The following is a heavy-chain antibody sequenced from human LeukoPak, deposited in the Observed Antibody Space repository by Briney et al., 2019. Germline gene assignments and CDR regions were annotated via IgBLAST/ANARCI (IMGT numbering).Heavy chain of an antibody. J-gene: IGHJ4*02. D-gene: IGHD5-18*01. CDR1: GFTFSDYS. V-gene: IGHV3-21*01. CDR2: ISSSSPYI. Sequence: GSLRLSCAASGFTFSDYSMNWVRPAPGKGLEWVASISSSSPYIYYTDSVKGRFTISRDNAKNSLYLQMNSLRAEDTAVYYCARLYSRVGPFDYWGQGTLVTVSS. CDR3: ARLYSRVGPFDY.